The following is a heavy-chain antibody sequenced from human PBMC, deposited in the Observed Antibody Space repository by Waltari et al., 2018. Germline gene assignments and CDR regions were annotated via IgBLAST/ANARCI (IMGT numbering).Heavy chain of an antibody. CDR3: ARQSSGRRTRVGWFDP. J-gene: IGHJ5*02. V-gene: IGHV4-38-2*01. CDR2: IYHSGST. Sequence: QVQLQESGPGLVKPSETLSLTCAVSGYSISSGYYWGWIRQPPGKGLEWIGSIYHSGSTYYNPSLKSRVTISVDTSKTQFSLKLSSVTAADTAVYYCARQSSGRRTRVGWFDPWGQGTLVTVSS. CDR1: GYSISSGYY. D-gene: IGHD6-19*01.